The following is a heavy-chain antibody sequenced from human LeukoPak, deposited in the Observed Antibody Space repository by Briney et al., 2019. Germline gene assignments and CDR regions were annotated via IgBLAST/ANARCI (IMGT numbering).Heavy chain of an antibody. Sequence: GGCPRLACAASGFTFSSYAMHWARQAPGKGLEWVAVISYDGSNKYYADSVKGRFTISRDNSKNTLYLQMHRLRAEDTAVDYCAREYCSSTSCYQQYYYGMDVWGEGATVTVSS. V-gene: IGHV3-30-3*01. CDR3: AREYCSSTSCYQQYYYGMDV. CDR2: ISYDGSNK. J-gene: IGHJ6*01. D-gene: IGHD2-2*01. CDR1: GFTFSSYA.